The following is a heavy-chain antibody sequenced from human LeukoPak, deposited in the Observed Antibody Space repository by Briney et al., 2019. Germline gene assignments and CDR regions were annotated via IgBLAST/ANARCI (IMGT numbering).Heavy chain of an antibody. J-gene: IGHJ3*02. V-gene: IGHV4-30-4*01. Sequence: SQTLSLTCTVSGGSISSGNYYWSWIRQPPGKGLEWIGNIYYSGSTDYNPSLKSRVTLSVDTSKNQFSLKVRSVTAADTAVYYCARGARGAFDIWGQGTMVTVSS. CDR3: ARGARGAFDI. CDR1: GGSISSGNYY. CDR2: IYYSGST.